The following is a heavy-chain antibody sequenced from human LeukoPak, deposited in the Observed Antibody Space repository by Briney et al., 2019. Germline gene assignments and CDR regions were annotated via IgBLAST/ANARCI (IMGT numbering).Heavy chain of an antibody. CDR2: IKSKTDDGTI. D-gene: IGHD3-9*01. V-gene: IGHV3-15*01. CDR1: GFTFSNAW. Sequence: GGSLRLSCAASGFTFSNAWMNWVRQAPGKGLEWVGRIKSKTDDGTIDYAAPVKGRFSISRDDSENTLYLQTNSLKTEDTAVYYCTTSDMYYDILTGYYADNGFDIWGQGTMVTVSS. CDR3: TTSDMYYDILTGYYADNGFDI. J-gene: IGHJ3*02.